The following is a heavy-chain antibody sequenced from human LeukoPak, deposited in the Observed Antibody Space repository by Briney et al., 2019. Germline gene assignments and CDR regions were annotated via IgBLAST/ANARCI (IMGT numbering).Heavy chain of an antibody. CDR1: GFTFSSYE. CDR2: ISSSGSTI. CDR3: ATQVGDGGYFDY. J-gene: IGHJ4*02. D-gene: IGHD1-26*01. V-gene: IGHV3-48*03. Sequence: GGSLRLSCAASGFTFSSYEVNWVRQAPGKGLEWVSYISSSGSTIYYADSVKGRFTISRDNAKNSLYLQMNSLRAEDTAVYYCATQVGDGGYFDYWGQGTLVTVSS.